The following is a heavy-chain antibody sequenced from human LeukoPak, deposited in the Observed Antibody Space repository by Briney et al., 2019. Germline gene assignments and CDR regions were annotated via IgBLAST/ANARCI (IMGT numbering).Heavy chain of an antibody. CDR2: ISASGGST. D-gene: IGHD1-26*01. Sequence: GGSLRLSCAASGFTFSSSAMSWVRQVPGKGLEWVSGISASGGSTYYADSVRGRFTISRDNSKNTLYVQMNSLRDEDTAVHYCAKDQRWESPHYLDSWGQGTLVTVSS. V-gene: IGHV3-23*01. CDR1: GFTFSSSA. J-gene: IGHJ4*02. CDR3: AKDQRWESPHYLDS.